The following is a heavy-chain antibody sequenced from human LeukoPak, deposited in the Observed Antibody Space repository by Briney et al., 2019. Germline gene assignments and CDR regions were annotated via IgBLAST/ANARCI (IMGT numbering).Heavy chain of an antibody. CDR3: ARRRDSSSWNSPFAY. J-gene: IGHJ4*02. V-gene: IGHV4-59*08. CDR2: IYYSGSP. CDR1: GGSLSNYY. D-gene: IGHD6-13*01. Sequence: SETLSLTCTVSGGSLSNYYWTWIRQPPGKGLEWIGYIYYSGSPSYNPSLKSRVTIAVDTSKNQFSLNLSSVSATDTAIYYCARRRDSSSWNSPFAYWGQGTLVTVSS.